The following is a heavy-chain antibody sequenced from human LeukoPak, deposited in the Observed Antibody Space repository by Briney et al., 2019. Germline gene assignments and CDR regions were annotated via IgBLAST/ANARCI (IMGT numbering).Heavy chain of an antibody. J-gene: IGHJ4*02. D-gene: IGHD7-27*01. Sequence: SQTLSLTCSVSGASITTYYWSWIRQPPGKGLEWIAYIHYSVTTSYNPSLKSRLTRSRDTSKNQFSLKRSSVTAADTAVYHCARLDGNWDYFDYWGQGDLFTVSS. CDR1: GASITTYY. CDR2: IHYSVTT. V-gene: IGHV4-59*08. CDR3: ARLDGNWDYFDY.